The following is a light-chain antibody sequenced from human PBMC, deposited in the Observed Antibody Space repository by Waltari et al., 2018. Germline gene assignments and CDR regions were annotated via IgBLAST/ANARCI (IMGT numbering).Light chain of an antibody. J-gene: IGKJ4*01. Sequence: EIVLTQSPGTLSLSPGDRDTLSCRASQTVSTIALSWDQQKPGQAPRVLIYSTYNRATGIPDRFSGSGSGTDFTLTINRLAPEDFAMYYCQQYDGIVVTFGGGTKVEI. V-gene: IGKV3-20*01. CDR1: QTVSTIA. CDR3: QQYDGIVVT. CDR2: STY.